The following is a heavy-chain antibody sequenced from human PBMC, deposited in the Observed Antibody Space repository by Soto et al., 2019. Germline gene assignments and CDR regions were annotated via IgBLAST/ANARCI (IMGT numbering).Heavy chain of an antibody. J-gene: IGHJ4*02. D-gene: IGHD6-13*01. Sequence: ASVKVSCKASGYTFTSYYMHWVRQAPGQGLEWMGIINPSGGSTSYAQKFQGRVTMTRDTSTSTVYMELSSLRSEDTAVYYCARIKRTGIAAAPRYYFDYWGKGTLVTVSS. CDR2: INPSGGST. CDR1: GYTFTSYY. CDR3: ARIKRTGIAAAPRYYFDY. V-gene: IGHV1-46*01.